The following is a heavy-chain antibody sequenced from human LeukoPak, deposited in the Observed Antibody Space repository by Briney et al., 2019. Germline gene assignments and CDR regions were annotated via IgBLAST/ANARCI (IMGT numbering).Heavy chain of an antibody. CDR1: GFTFSNAW. D-gene: IGHD1-7*01. V-gene: IGHV3-30*02. CDR3: ARDRYNWNYGSDY. J-gene: IGHJ4*02. CDR2: IRYDGSNK. Sequence: GGSLRLSCAASGFTFSNAWMSWVRQAPGKGLEWVAFIRYDGSNKYYADSVKGRFTISRDNSKNTLYLQMNSLRAEDTAVYYCARDRYNWNYGSDYWGQGTLVTVSS.